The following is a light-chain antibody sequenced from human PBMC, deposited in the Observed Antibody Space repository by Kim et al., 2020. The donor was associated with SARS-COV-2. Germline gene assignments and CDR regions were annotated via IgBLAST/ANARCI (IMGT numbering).Light chain of an antibody. CDR3: QVWAARTCI. V-gene: IGLV3-9*01. CDR2: RDR. J-gene: IGLJ1*01. Sequence: VARGQTADLPWDGGNIRGTVVSWYQKKPGQAPVLVIERDRDRPSGIPDRFSGSNSGNTATLTISRAQAGDEADYYCQVWAARTCIFGPGTKVTVL. CDR1: NIRGTV.